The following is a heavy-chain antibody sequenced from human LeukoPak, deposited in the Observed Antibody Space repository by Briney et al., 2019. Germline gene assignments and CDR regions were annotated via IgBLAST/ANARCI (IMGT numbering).Heavy chain of an antibody. V-gene: IGHV4-39*07. Sequence: ESSETLSLTCTVSGGSISSSNYYWDWIRQPPGKGLEWIGSIYYSGNTYYNPSLKSRVTISVDTSKNQFSLKLSSVTAADTAVYYCASRDGSGFHFDYWGQGTLVTVSS. CDR2: IYYSGNT. CDR3: ASRDGSGFHFDY. J-gene: IGHJ4*02. D-gene: IGHD3-10*01. CDR1: GGSISSSNYY.